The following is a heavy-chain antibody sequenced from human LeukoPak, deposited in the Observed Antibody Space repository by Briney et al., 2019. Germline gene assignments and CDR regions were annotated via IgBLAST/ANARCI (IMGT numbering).Heavy chain of an antibody. CDR1: GGSINSGGYY. V-gene: IGHV4-31*03. CDR3: ARERQQLVWN. Sequence: TSETLSLTCTVSGGSINSGGYYWSWIRQHPGKGLEWIGYIYYSGSTYYNPSLKSRVTISIDTSKNQFSLKLSSVTAADTAVYYCARERQQLVWNWGQGTLVTVSS. J-gene: IGHJ4*02. CDR2: IYYSGST. D-gene: IGHD6-13*01.